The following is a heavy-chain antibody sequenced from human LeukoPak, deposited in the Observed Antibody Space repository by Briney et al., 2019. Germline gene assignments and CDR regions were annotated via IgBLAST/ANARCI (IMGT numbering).Heavy chain of an antibody. CDR1: GFTFSSYA. J-gene: IGHJ5*02. D-gene: IGHD6-13*01. CDR3: ARARIATAGWFDP. Sequence: GGPLRLSCAASGFTFSSYAMHWVPKAPGKGLDWVAVISYDGSNKYYADSVKGRFTISRDNSKNTLYLQMNSLRAEDTAVYYYARARIATAGWFDPWGQGTLVTVSS. CDR2: ISYDGSNK. V-gene: IGHV3-30*04.